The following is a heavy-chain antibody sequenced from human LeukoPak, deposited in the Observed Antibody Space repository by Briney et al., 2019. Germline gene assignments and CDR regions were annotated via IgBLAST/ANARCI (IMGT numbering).Heavy chain of an antibody. Sequence: SETLSLTCTVSGGSISSGGYYWSWIRQHPGKGLEWIGYIYYSGSTYYNPSLKSRVTISVDTSKNQFSLKLSSVTAADTAVYYCARGSSGQFDYWGQGTLVTVSS. CDR3: ARGSSGQFDY. CDR1: GGSISSGGYY. J-gene: IGHJ4*02. V-gene: IGHV4-31*03. D-gene: IGHD3-22*01. CDR2: IYYSGST.